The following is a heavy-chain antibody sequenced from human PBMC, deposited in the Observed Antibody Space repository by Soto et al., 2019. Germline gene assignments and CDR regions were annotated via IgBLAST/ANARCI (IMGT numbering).Heavy chain of an antibody. V-gene: IGHV3-64D*06. CDR1: GFTFSTFA. CDR2: ISTDGGST. D-gene: IGHD3-10*01. Sequence: SGGSLRLSCSASGFTFSTFAMHWVRQAPGKGLEYVSAISTDGGSTYSTDSVKGRFTISRDNSKNTLSLQMSSLRVEDTAVYYCAKTRIAVRGLMGYYYGMDVWGQGTTVTVS. CDR3: AKTRIAVRGLMGYYYGMDV. J-gene: IGHJ6*02.